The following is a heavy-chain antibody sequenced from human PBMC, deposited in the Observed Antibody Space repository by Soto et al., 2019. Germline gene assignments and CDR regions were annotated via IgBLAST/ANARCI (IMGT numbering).Heavy chain of an antibody. Sequence: PGGSLRLPCAASGFTFSNGGMSWVRQAPGKGLEWVGRIKSKSVGGTTEYAESVKGRFTISRYDSKNMLFLQLGSLKTEYTAAYFCTTGVYYYGGKVGDYWGQGTLVTVSS. V-gene: IGHV3-15*01. CDR1: GFTFSNGG. D-gene: IGHD4-17*01. CDR2: IKSKSVGGTT. CDR3: TTGVYYYGGKVGDY. J-gene: IGHJ4*02.